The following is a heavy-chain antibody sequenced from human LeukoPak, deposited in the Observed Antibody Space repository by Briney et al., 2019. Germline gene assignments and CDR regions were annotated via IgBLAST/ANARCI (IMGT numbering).Heavy chain of an antibody. V-gene: IGHV3-30*03. CDR2: ISDDGSNK. CDR3: ATLSGYDWDY. J-gene: IGHJ4*02. D-gene: IGHD5-12*01. CDR1: GFTFRSYG. Sequence: GTSLRLSCAASGFTFRSYGMHWGRQAPGKGLEWVAVISDDGSNKYYADSVKGRFSISRDNSKNTLYLQMNSLRAEDTAVYYCATLSGYDWDYWGQGTLVTVSS.